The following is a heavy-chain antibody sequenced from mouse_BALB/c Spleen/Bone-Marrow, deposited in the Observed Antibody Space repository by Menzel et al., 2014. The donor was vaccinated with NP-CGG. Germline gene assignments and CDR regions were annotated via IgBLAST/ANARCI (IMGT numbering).Heavy chain of an antibody. CDR2: IFPGTGTT. J-gene: IGHJ2*01. Sequence: VQLQQSGAELVKPGASVKLSCMTSGYTFXNYWIQWVKQRPGQGLGWIGEIFPGTGTTYYNERFKGKATLTIDTSSSTAYMQLSSLTSEDSAVHFCARGGDYGYWGQGTTLTVSS. CDR3: ARGGDYGY. D-gene: IGHD2-13*01. CDR1: GYTFXNYW. V-gene: IGHV1S132*01.